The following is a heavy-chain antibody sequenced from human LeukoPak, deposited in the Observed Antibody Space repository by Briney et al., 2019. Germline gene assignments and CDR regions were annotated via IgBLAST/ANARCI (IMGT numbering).Heavy chain of an antibody. CDR2: IYHSGST. Sequence: SETLSLTCAVSGGSISSSNWWSWVRQPPGKGLEWIGEIYHSGSTNYNPSLKSRVTISVDKSKNQFSLKLSSVTAADTAVYYCARGSSSIAARPSDYWGPGTLVTVSS. CDR3: ARGSSSIAARPSDY. CDR1: GGSISSSNW. J-gene: IGHJ4*02. V-gene: IGHV4-4*02. D-gene: IGHD6-6*01.